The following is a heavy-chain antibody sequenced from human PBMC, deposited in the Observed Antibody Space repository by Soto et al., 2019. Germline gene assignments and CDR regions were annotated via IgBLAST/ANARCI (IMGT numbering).Heavy chain of an antibody. CDR1: GFTFSSYA. J-gene: IGHJ4*02. CDR2: ISYDGSNK. D-gene: IGHD1-20*01. CDR3: ARDITFDY. Sequence: PGGSLRLSCAASGFTFSSYAMHWVRQAPGKGLEWVAVISYDGSNKYYADSVKGRFTISRDNSKNTLYLQMNSLRAEDTAVYYCARDITFDYWGQGTLVTSPQ. V-gene: IGHV3-30-3*01.